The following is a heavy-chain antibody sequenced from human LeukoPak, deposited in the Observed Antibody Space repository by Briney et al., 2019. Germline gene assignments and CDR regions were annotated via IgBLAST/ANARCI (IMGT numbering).Heavy chain of an antibody. CDR1: GFTFSSYA. J-gene: IGHJ1*01. V-gene: IGHV3-23*01. Sequence: GGSLRLSCAASGFTFSSYAMSWVRQAPGKGLEWVPAISGSGGSTYYADSVKGRFTISRDNSKNTLYLQMNSLRAEDTAVYYCAKEGYCSGGSCYGEYFQHWGQGTLVTVSS. CDR2: ISGSGGST. D-gene: IGHD2-15*01. CDR3: AKEGYCSGGSCYGEYFQH.